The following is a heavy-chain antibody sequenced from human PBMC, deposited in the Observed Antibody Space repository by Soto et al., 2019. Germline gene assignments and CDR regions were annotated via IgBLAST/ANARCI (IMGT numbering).Heavy chain of an antibody. CDR1: GFTFRSYS. D-gene: IGHD1-26*01. Sequence: EVQLVESGGGLVKPGGSLRLSCAASGFTFRSYSMNWVRQAPGKGLEWVSSISTSGSYMYYADSVKGRLTISRDNAKNALYLQMNSLRAEDTAVYYCARDCGSLGCDYWGQGALVTVSS. V-gene: IGHV3-21*01. J-gene: IGHJ4*02. CDR2: ISTSGSYM. CDR3: ARDCGSLGCDY.